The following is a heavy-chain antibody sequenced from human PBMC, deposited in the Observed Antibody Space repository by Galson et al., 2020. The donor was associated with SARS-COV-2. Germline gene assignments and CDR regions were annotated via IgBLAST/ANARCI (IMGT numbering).Heavy chain of an antibody. D-gene: IGHD6-6*01. J-gene: IGHJ5*02. V-gene: IGHV3-64D*06. Sequence: TGGSLRLSCSASGFTFSSYAMHCVRQAQGKGLDYVSAIRSHRGSTYYANSVKGRFTISRDKSKNTLYLQMSSLRAEDTAVYYCVKEVSSSSVYSSFDPWGQGTLVTVSS. CDR2: IRSHRGST. CDR1: GFTFSSYA. CDR3: VKEVSSSSVYSSFDP.